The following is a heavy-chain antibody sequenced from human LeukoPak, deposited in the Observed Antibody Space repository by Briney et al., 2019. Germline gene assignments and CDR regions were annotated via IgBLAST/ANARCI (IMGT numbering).Heavy chain of an antibody. CDR2: ISWNSGSI. CDR3: AREGWDLNALDI. Sequence: GGSLRLSCAASGFTFDDYAMHWVRQAPGKGLEWVSGISWNSGSIGYEDSVEGRFTISRDNAKNSLFLQMDSLRAEDSAIYYCAREGWDLNALDIWGQGTMVTVSP. V-gene: IGHV3-9*01. CDR1: GFTFDDYA. D-gene: IGHD1-26*01. J-gene: IGHJ3*02.